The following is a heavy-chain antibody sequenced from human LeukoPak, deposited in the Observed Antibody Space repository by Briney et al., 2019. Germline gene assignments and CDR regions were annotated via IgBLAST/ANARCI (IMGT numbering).Heavy chain of an antibody. J-gene: IGHJ4*02. D-gene: IGHD3-22*01. V-gene: IGHV4-59*08. Sequence: SETLSLTCTVSGGSISSYYWSWIRRPPGKGLEWIGYIYYSGSTNYNPSLKSRVTISVDTSKNQFSLKLSSVTAADTAVYYCARHIRPADSSGYYFDYWGQGTLVTVSS. CDR3: ARHIRPADSSGYYFDY. CDR2: IYYSGST. CDR1: GGSISSYY.